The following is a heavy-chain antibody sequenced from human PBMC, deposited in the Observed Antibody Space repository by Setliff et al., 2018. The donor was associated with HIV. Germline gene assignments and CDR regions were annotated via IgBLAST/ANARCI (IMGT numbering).Heavy chain of an antibody. CDR2: INHSGST. CDR3: ANFLPDTAAAGPRFDY. Sequence: SETLSLTCAVYGGSFSGFYWSWIRQPPGKGLEWIGEINHSGSTTYNPSLKSRVTISVDTSKNHFSLKLSSVTAADTAVYYCANFLPDTAAAGPRFDYWGQGTLVTV. CDR1: GGSFSGFY. V-gene: IGHV4-34*01. J-gene: IGHJ4*02. D-gene: IGHD6-13*01.